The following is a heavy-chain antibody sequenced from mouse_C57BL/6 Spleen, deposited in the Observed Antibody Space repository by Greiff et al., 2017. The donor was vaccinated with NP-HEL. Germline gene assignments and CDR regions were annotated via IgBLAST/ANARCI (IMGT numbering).Heavy chain of an antibody. Sequence: DVHLVESGGDLVKPGGSLKLSCAASGFTFSSYGMSWVRQTPDKRLEWVATISSGGSYTYYPDSVKGRFTISRDNAKNTLYLQMSSLKSEDTAMYYCARSRLEGFAYWGQGTLVTVSA. CDR3: ARSRLEGFAY. CDR1: GFTFSSYG. CDR2: ISSGGSYT. J-gene: IGHJ3*01. V-gene: IGHV5-6*01.